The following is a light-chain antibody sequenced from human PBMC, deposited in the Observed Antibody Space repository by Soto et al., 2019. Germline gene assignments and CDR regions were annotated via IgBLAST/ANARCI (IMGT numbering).Light chain of an antibody. V-gene: IGLV2-14*01. CDR2: EVT. CDR3: VSYTDTDTLV. CDR1: DTDVGQDKS. Sequence: QSVLTQPASVSWSRGQSIIISCVGRDTDVGQDKSVSWYQQGPGQAPKLLIFEVTNRPSGVSKRFSGSRSGNTASLTISGLQPDDEGDYFCVSYTDTDTLVFGTGTKVTVL. J-gene: IGLJ1*01.